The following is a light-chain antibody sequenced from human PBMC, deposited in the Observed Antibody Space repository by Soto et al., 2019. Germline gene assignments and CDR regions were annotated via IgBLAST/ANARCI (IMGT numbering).Light chain of an antibody. Sequence: SSELTQPPSVSVAPGQTARITCSGGTLPKQYAYWYQQKPRQAPVLVIYKDSDRPSGIPERFSGSSSGTTVTLTISGVQAEDEADYYCQSADSSGTDVVFGGGTKLTVL. CDR3: QSADSSGTDVV. V-gene: IGLV3-25*03. CDR1: TLPKQY. J-gene: IGLJ2*01. CDR2: KDS.